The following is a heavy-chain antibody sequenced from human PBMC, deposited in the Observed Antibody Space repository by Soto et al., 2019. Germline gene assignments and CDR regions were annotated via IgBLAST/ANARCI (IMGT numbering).Heavy chain of an antibody. Sequence: ASVKVSCKASGYTFTSYGIHWVRQAPGQRLEWMGWINAANGDRKYSPKFQGRVTITRDTSASTAYMELSSLRSEDTAVYYCVRRHVSATGIDCFDPWGQGTLVTVSS. V-gene: IGHV1-3*01. CDR2: INAANGDR. CDR1: GYTFTSYG. D-gene: IGHD6-13*01. CDR3: VRRHVSATGIDCFDP. J-gene: IGHJ5*02.